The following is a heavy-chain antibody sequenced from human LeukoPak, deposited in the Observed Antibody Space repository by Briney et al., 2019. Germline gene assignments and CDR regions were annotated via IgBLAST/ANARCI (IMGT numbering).Heavy chain of an antibody. CDR3: ARDKAAAGFFDY. CDR1: GFTFSSYS. Sequence: GGSLRLSCAASGFTFSSYSMNWVRQAPGKGLEWVSCISSSSTHIFYADSVKGRFTISRDNAKSSLYLQMNSLRAEDTAVYYCARDKAAAGFFDYWGQGSLVTVSS. CDR2: ISSSSTHI. D-gene: IGHD6-13*01. J-gene: IGHJ4*02. V-gene: IGHV3-21*01.